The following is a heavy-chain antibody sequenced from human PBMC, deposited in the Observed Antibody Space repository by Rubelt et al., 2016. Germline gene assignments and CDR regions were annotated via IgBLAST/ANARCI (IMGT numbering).Heavy chain of an antibody. D-gene: IGHD1-1*01. V-gene: IGHV3-23*01. CDR3: AKDPPNWEAGYYGMDV. CDR2: INYNSGSI. CDR1: GLTFSSCT. Sequence: EVQLLESGGDLVQPGGSLRLSCAAAGLTFSSCTMSWFRQAPGKGLEWVSAINYNSGSIYYADSGKGRFTISRDNSRNTLFLQMNGLRAEDTAVDYCAKDPPNWEAGYYGMDVWGQGTTVTVSS. J-gene: IGHJ6*02.